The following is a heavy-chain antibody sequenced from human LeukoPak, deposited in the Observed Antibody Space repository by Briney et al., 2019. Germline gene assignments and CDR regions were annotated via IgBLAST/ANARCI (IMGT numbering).Heavy chain of an antibody. CDR3: ARGAHYYDTSGYLMPLNY. Sequence: SETLSLTCSVSGGSISSYYWSWIRQPPGKGLEWIGYIYYSGSTNYNPSLKSRVTISVDTSKNQFSLKLSSVTTADTAVYYCARGAHYYDTSGYLMPLNYWGQGTLVTVSS. J-gene: IGHJ4*02. D-gene: IGHD3-22*01. CDR1: GGSISSYY. V-gene: IGHV4-59*01. CDR2: IYYSGST.